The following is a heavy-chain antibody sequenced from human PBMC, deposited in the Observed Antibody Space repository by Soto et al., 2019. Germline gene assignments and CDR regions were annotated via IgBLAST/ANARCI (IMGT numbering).Heavy chain of an antibody. V-gene: IGHV4-34*01. CDR2: INHSRST. Sequence: SETLSLTCAVYGGSFSGYYWSWIRQPPGKGLEWIGEINHSRSTNYNPSLKSRVTISVDTSKNQSSLKLSSVTAADTAVYYCARGRIITIFGVAPFDYWGQGTLVTVSS. CDR3: ARGRIITIFGVAPFDY. CDR1: GGSFSGYY. J-gene: IGHJ4*02. D-gene: IGHD3-3*01.